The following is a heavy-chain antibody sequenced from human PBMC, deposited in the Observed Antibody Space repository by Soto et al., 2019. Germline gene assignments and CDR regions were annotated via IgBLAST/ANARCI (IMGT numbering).Heavy chain of an antibody. CDR3: ASGIGYCSSTSCPYYYGMDV. Sequence: QVQLVQSGAEVKKPGSSVKVSCKASGGTFSSYAISWVRQAPGQGLEWMGGIIPIFGTANYAQKFQGRVTITADESTSTAYMELSSLRSEDTAVYYCASGIGYCSSTSCPYYYGMDVWGQGTTVTVS. D-gene: IGHD2-2*01. CDR1: GGTFSSYA. V-gene: IGHV1-69*01. J-gene: IGHJ6*02. CDR2: IIPIFGTA.